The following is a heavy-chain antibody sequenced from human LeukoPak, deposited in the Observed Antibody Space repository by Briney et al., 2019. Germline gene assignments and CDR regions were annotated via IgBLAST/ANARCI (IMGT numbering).Heavy chain of an antibody. CDR1: GLTFSSYG. D-gene: IGHD5-18*01. CDR2: IRYDGSNK. J-gene: IGHJ4*02. V-gene: IGHV3-30*02. Sequence: GGSLRLSCAASGLTFSSYGMHWVRQAPGKGLEWVAFIRYDGSNKYYADSVKGRFTISRDNAKNSLYLQMNSLRAEDTAVYYCARGSSYGASGFDYWGQGTLLTVSS. CDR3: ARGSSYGASGFDY.